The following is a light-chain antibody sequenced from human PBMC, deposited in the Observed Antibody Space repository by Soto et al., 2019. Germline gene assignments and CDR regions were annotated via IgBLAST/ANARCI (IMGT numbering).Light chain of an antibody. CDR2: GNS. V-gene: IGLV1-40*01. J-gene: IGLJ3*02. Sequence: QPALTQPPSVSGAPGQRVTISCTGSRSNIGAGYDVHWYQQLPGTAPKLLIYGNSNRPSGVPDRFSGSKSGTSASLAITGLQAEDEADYYCQSYDSSLSYWVFGGGTKLTVL. CDR1: RSNIGAGYD. CDR3: QSYDSSLSYWV.